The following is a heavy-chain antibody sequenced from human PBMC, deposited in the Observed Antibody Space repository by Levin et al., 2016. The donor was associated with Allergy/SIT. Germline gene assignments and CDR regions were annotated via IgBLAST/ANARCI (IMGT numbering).Heavy chain of an antibody. Sequence: GSLRLSCAVSGGSVSSGSYYWNWIRQPPGKGLEWIGYIHYSGSTNYNPSLKSRVTISVDTSKNQFSLKLSSVTAADTAVYYCAKALDYYDSSGPPEGYFDLWGRGTLVTVSS. CDR3: AKALDYYDSSGPPEGYFDL. CDR1: GGSVSSGSYY. CDR2: IHYSGST. V-gene: IGHV4-61*01. D-gene: IGHD3-22*01. J-gene: IGHJ2*01.